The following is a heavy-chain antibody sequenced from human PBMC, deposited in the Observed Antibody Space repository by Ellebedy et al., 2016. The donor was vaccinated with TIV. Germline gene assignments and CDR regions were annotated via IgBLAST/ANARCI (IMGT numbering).Heavy chain of an antibody. D-gene: IGHD4-17*01. CDR1: GFTFSSYG. V-gene: IGHV3-21*01. Sequence: GESLKISCAASGFTFSSYGMHWVRQAPGKGLEWVSSISGSSTYIYYADSVRGRFTISRDNAKNSLYLQMNSLRAEDTAVYYCARDGDDTVTTKGVGYWGQGTLVTVSS. CDR2: ISGSSTYI. J-gene: IGHJ4*02. CDR3: ARDGDDTVTTKGVGY.